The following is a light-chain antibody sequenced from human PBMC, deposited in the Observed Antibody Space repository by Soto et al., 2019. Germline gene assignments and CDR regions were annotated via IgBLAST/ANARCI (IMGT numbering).Light chain of an antibody. CDR2: GAS. CDR3: QHYQVGQPIA. CDR1: QSVGTR. J-gene: IGKJ5*01. Sequence: IVLTQSPDTLSFSPGDRATLSWRASQSVGTRLAWYQHKTGQAPSLLMSGASSRATGIPDRFSGSGSETDFTLTISRLEPEDFALYYCQHYQVGQPIAFGRGTRLEIK. V-gene: IGKV3-20*01.